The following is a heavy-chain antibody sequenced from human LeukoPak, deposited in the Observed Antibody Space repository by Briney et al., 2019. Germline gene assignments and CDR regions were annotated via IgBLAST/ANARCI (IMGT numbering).Heavy chain of an antibody. CDR3: ARAVVVDLYYYDSSGYYLDY. CDR2: TYYRSKWYN. J-gene: IGHJ4*02. Sequence: SQTLSLTCAISGDSVSSNSAAWNWIRQSPSGGLEWLGRTYYRSKWYNDYAVSVKSRITINPDTSKNQLSLQLNPVTPEDTAVYYCARAVVVDLYYYDSSGYYLDYWGQGTLVTVSS. V-gene: IGHV6-1*01. CDR1: GDSVSSNSAA. D-gene: IGHD3-22*01.